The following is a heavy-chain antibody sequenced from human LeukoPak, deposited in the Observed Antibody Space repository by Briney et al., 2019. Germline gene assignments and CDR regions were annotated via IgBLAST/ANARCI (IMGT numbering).Heavy chain of an antibody. V-gene: IGHV3-15*01. CDR2: MRSKTDGGTI. J-gene: IGHJ4*02. Sequence: SGGSLRLSCAASGFTFSNAWMSWVRQAPGKGLDWVGRMRSKTDGGTIDYAAPVKGRFTISRDDSKNTLHLQMNSLKTEDTGVYYCTTLLLWFGFDYWGQGSPVTVSS. D-gene: IGHD3-10*01. CDR3: TTLLLWFGFDY. CDR1: GFTFSNAW.